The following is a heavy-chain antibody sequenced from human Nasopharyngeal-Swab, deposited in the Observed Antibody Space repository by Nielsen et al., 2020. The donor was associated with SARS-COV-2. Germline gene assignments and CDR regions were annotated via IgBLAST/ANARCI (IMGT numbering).Heavy chain of an antibody. J-gene: IGHJ4*02. CDR2: ISYDGSNK. D-gene: IGHD3-22*01. CDR1: GFTSSRYT. Sequence: GESLKIPCAASGFTSSRYTMHWVRQAPGKGLEWVAVISYDGSNKYYADSVKGRFTISRDISKNTLYLQMNSLRAEDTAVFYCASTPLDSSGYYYAFHYWGRGTLVTVSS. CDR3: ASTPLDSSGYYYAFHY. V-gene: IGHV3-30-3*01.